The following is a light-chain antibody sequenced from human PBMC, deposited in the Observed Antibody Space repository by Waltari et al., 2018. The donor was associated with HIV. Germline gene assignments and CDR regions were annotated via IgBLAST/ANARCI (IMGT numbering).Light chain of an antibody. CDR1: ELGHKY. Sequence: SYDLTQEPSVSVFPGQAAAISCSGDELGHKYVSWYQQKPGQSPIQVIYQNFKRPSGVPERFSGSNSGNTATLTISGTQVMDESDYHCQTWDSQIIIFGGGTKLTVL. CDR3: QTWDSQIII. V-gene: IGLV3-1*01. J-gene: IGLJ2*01. CDR2: QNF.